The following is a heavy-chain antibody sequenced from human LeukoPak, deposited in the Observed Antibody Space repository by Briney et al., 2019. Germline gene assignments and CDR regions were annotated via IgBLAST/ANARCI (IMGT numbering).Heavy chain of an antibody. CDR3: ARQIPYYDFWSGYPYYFDY. J-gene: IGHJ4*02. D-gene: IGHD3-3*01. V-gene: IGHV4-59*08. Sequence: SETLSLTCTVSGGSISSYYWSWIRQPPGKGLEWMGYIYYSGSTNYNPSLKSRVTISVDTSKNQFSLKLSSVTAADTAVYYCARQIPYYDFWSGYPYYFDYWGQGTLVTVSS. CDR1: GGSISSYY. CDR2: IYYSGST.